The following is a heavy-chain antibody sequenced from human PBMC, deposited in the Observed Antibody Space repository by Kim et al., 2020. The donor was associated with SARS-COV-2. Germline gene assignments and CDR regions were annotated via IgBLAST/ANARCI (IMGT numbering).Heavy chain of an antibody. Sequence: GGSLRLSCAASGFTFSRYALNWARQAPGKGLQWVSYISSTSSDIQYADSVKGRFTISRDNAKNSLYLQMNNLRDEDTAVYYCAGAHRRDLNWFDPWGQGTLVTVSS. CDR3: AGAHRRDLNWFDP. CDR2: ISSTSSDI. J-gene: IGHJ5*02. D-gene: IGHD3-3*01. CDR1: GFTFSRYA. V-gene: IGHV3-21*05.